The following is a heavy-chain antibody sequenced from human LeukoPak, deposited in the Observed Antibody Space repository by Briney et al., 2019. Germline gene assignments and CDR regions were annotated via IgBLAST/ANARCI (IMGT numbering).Heavy chain of an antibody. V-gene: IGHV4-4*07. CDR1: GGSISSYY. CDR3: ARARLELKFAYYYYYYYMDV. CDR2: IYISGSGST. J-gene: IGHJ6*03. D-gene: IGHD1-7*01. Sequence: SETLSLTCTVSGGSISSYYWSWIRQPAGKGLEWIGRIYISGSGSTNYNPSLKSRVTMSVDTSKNQFSLKLSSVTAADTAVYYCARARLELKFAYYYYYYYMDVWGKGTTVTVSS.